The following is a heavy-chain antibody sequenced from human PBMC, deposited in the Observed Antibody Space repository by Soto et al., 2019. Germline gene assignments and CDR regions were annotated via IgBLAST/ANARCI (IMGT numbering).Heavy chain of an antibody. D-gene: IGHD3-16*01. V-gene: IGHV1-69*01. CDR1: GGSFGSSA. Sequence: QVQLVQSGADVKKSGSSVKVSCKTSGGSFGSSAISWVRQAPAQGLEWMGEIIPVFDKANYAQNFQGRLTITADELTGTVFMELSSLRSEDTAVYFCARLRRDWGDAFDLWGLGTFVTVSS. CDR3: ARLRRDWGDAFDL. CDR2: IIPVFDKA. J-gene: IGHJ3*01.